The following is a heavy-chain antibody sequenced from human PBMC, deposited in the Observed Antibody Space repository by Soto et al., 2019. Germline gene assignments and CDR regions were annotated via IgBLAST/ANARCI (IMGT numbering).Heavy chain of an antibody. CDR1: GGTSTRYA. Sequence: QERLVQSGAEVRKPGSSVKVSCKVTGGTSTRYAINWVRQAPGQGLEWMGGIDRMFGTSKYAQKFQGRVTITADTSTNIAYMELRSLRSEDTAVYYCNRGSEYDFWSGYLWGQGTLVSVSS. D-gene: IGHD3-3*01. CDR3: NRGSEYDFWSGYL. V-gene: IGHV1-69*06. J-gene: IGHJ4*02. CDR2: IDRMFGTS.